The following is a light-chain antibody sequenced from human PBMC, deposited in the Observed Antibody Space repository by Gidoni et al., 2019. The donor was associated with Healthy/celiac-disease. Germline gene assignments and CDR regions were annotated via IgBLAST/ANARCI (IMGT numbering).Light chain of an antibody. CDR1: SSHVRGYNY. V-gene: IGLV2-11*01. Sequence: HSALPLPRSVSGSPGQSVTISCTGTSSHVRGYNYVSWYQQHPGKAPKLMIYDVSKRPSGVPDRFSGSKSGNTASLTISGLQAEDEADYYCCSYAGSYTLWVFGGGTKVTVL. CDR2: DVS. J-gene: IGLJ3*02. CDR3: CSYAGSYTLWV.